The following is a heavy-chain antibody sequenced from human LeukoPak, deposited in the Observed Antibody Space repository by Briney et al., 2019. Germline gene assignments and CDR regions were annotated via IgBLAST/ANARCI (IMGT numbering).Heavy chain of an antibody. D-gene: IGHD1-26*01. Sequence: GGSLRLSCAASGFTFSNYAMTWVRQAPGKGLEWVSGISVSGDITYYADSVKGRFTISRDNSKKTLYLQMSSLRAEDTAVYYCATRPRELLSGIPWGQGTMVTFSS. CDR2: ISVSGDIT. CDR3: ATRPRELLSGIP. CDR1: GFTFSNYA. V-gene: IGHV3-23*01. J-gene: IGHJ3*01.